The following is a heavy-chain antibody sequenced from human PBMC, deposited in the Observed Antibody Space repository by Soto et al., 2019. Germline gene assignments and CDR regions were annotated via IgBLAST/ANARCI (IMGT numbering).Heavy chain of an antibody. V-gene: IGHV3-23*01. CDR3: AKDHLRNPVY. CDR1: GFTFSSYA. Sequence: PGGSLRLSCAASGFTFSSYAMSWVRQAPGKGLEWVSAISGSGGSTYYADSVKGRFTISRDNSKNTLYLQMNSLRAEDTAGDYCAKDHLRNPVYWGQGTLVPVAS. J-gene: IGHJ4*02. CDR2: ISGSGGST.